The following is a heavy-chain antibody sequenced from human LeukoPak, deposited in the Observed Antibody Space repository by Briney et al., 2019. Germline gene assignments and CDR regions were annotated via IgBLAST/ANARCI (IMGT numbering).Heavy chain of an antibody. Sequence: PGGSLRLSWAASGFTFSSYSMNWVRQAPGKGLEWVSSISSSSSYIYYADSVKGRFTISRDNAKNSLYLQMNSLRAEDTAVYYCPRGPQSGRSFDIWGQGTMVTVSS. CDR3: PRGPQSGRSFDI. D-gene: IGHD5-24*01. J-gene: IGHJ3*02. V-gene: IGHV3-21*01. CDR1: GFTFSSYS. CDR2: ISSSSSYI.